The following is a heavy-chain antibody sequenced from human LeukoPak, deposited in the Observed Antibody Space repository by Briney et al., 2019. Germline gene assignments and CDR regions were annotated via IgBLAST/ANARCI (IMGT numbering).Heavy chain of an antibody. V-gene: IGHV5-51*01. CDR1: GYSFTSYW. D-gene: IGHD2-2*01. J-gene: IGHJ4*02. CDR2: IYPGDSDT. CDR3: ARRTCSSTSCPFDY. Sequence: RGESLKISCKGSGYSFTSYWIGWVRQMPGKGLEWMGIIYPGDSDTRYNPSFQGQVTISADKSISTAYLQWSSLKASDTAMYYCARRTCSSTSCPFDYWGQGTLVTVSS.